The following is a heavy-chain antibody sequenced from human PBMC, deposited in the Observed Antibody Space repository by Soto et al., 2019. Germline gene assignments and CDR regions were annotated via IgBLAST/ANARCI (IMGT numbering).Heavy chain of an antibody. V-gene: IGHV5-10-1*01. CDR3: ARLGNSLATFDI. CDR2: IDPSDSES. D-gene: IGHD2-15*01. CDR1: GYSFTNCW. J-gene: IGHJ3*02. Sequence: LGESLKISGKGSGYSFTNCWISLVRQMPGKGLEWMGKIDPSDSESNYSPSFEGHVTISADKSISTAYLQWSTLKASNTAMYFCARLGNSLATFDIGGQGTMVTVS.